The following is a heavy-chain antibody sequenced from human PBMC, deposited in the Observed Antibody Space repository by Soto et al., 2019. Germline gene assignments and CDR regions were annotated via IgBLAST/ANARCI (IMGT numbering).Heavy chain of an antibody. J-gene: IGHJ6*02. CDR3: ARDLFSKYSSGFFPFHGYYYYGMDF. CDR2: ISYDGSNK. Sequence: PGGSLRLSSAASGFTLSSYAMHLVRQALGKGQEWVAVISYDGSNKYYADSVKGRFTISRDNSKNTLYLQMNSPRAEDTAVYYCARDLFSKYSSGFFPFHGYYYYGMDFSARRSSVLVSS. V-gene: IGHV3-30-3*01. D-gene: IGHD3-22*01. CDR1: GFTLSSYA.